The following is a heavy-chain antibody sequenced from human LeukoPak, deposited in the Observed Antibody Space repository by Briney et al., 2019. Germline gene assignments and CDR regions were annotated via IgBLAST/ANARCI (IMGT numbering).Heavy chain of an antibody. V-gene: IGHV4-4*07. J-gene: IGHJ3*02. D-gene: IGHD2-2*01. CDR3: ARDPCPAEYCSSTSCCNDAFDI. CDR2: IYTSGST. CDR1: GGSISSYY. Sequence: SETLSLTCTVSGGSISSYYWSWIRQPAGKGLEWIGRIYTSGSTNYNPSLKSRVTMSVDTSKNQFSLKLSSVTAAVTAVYYCARDPCPAEYCSSTSCCNDAFDIWGQGTMVTVSS.